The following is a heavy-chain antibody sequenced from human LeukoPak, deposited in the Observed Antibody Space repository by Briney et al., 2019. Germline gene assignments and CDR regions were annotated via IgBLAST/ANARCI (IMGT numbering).Heavy chain of an antibody. V-gene: IGHV3-30*18. CDR1: GFTFSNFV. J-gene: IGHJ4*02. CDR3: AKDVQLYNSGWYCDY. D-gene: IGHD6-19*01. Sequence: GGSLRLSCAASGFTFSNFVMHWVRQAPGKGLEWVALISYDGSNKYYADSVKGRFTISRDNSKNTLYLQVNSLRAEDTAVYYCAKDVQLYNSGWYCDYWGQGTLVTVSS. CDR2: ISYDGSNK.